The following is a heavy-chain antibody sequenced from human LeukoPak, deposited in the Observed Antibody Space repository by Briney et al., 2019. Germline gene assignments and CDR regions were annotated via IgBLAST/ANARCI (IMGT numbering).Heavy chain of an antibody. CDR1: GYTFTGYY. CDR3: ARSPMAVAGGIDY. Sequence: ASVKVSCKASGYTFTGYYMHWVRQAPGQGLEWMGWINPNSGGTNYAQKFQGRVTMTRDTSISTAYMELIRVGSDVTVVYYCARSPMAVAGGIDYWGQGTLVTVSS. J-gene: IGHJ4*02. D-gene: IGHD6-19*01. CDR2: INPNSGGT. V-gene: IGHV1-2*02.